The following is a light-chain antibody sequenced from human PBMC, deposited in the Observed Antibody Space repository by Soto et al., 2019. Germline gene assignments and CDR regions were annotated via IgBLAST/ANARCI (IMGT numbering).Light chain of an antibody. J-gene: IGKJ4*01. V-gene: IGKV1-5*03. CDR3: HQYHSSST. CDR2: KAS. CDR1: QNINRW. Sequence: DIQMTQSPSTLSAAVGDRVTITCWASQNINRWLAWYQQKPGKAPKLLIYKASTLERGVPSRFRGSGSETEFTLTISSLQPDDFATYYCHQYHSSSTFGGGTTVDIK.